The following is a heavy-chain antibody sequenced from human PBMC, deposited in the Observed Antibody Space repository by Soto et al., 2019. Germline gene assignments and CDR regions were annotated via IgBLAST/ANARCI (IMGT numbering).Heavy chain of an antibody. Sequence: ASVQVSCEASGYTFTGYLMHWVRQAPRQGLEWMGWINPNSGGTNYAQKFQGRGTMTRDTSISTAYMELSRLRSDDTAVYYCAGEPKVVAAPYNWFVPGGQGALVTVSS. J-gene: IGHJ5*01. CDR2: INPNSGGT. V-gene: IGHV1-2*02. CDR3: AGEPKVVAAPYNWFVP. CDR1: GYTFTGYL. D-gene: IGHD2-15*01.